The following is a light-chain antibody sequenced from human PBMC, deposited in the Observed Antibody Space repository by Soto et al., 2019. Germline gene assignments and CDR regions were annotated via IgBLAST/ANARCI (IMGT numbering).Light chain of an antibody. V-gene: IGLV3-9*01. Sequence: SYELTQPLSVSVALGQTARITCGGNNIGSKNVHWYQQKPGQAPVLVIYRDSNRPSGIPERFSGSKSGSTASLTISGLQAEDEADYHCTSYTRDTALVFGTGTKLTVL. CDR3: TSYTRDTALV. CDR1: NIGSKN. CDR2: RDS. J-gene: IGLJ1*01.